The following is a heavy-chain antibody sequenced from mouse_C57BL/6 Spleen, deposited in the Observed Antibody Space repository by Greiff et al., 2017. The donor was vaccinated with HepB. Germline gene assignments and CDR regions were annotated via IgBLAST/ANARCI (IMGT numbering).Heavy chain of an antibody. CDR1: GFTFSDYG. J-gene: IGHJ3*01. Sequence: EVQVVESGGGLVKPGGSLKLSCAASGFTFSDYGMHWVRQAPEKGLEWVAYISSGSSTIYYADTVKGRFTISRDNAKNTLFLQMTSLRSEDTAMYYCARYGYDPFAYWGQGTLVTVSA. V-gene: IGHV5-17*01. CDR2: ISSGSSTI. D-gene: IGHD2-2*01. CDR3: ARYGYDPFAY.